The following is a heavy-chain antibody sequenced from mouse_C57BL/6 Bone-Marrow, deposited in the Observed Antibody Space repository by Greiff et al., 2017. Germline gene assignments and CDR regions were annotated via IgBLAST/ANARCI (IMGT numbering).Heavy chain of an antibody. J-gene: IGHJ2*01. CDR2: IDPSASYT. Sequence: VKLQQPGAELVMPGASVKLSCKASGYTFTSYWMHWVKQRPGQGLEWIGEIDPSASYTNYNQKFKGKSTLTVDKSSSTAYMQLISLTSEDSSVYYCARESNWDYFDYWGQGTTLTVSS. CDR3: ARESNWDYFDY. CDR1: GYTFTSYW. D-gene: IGHD4-1*01. V-gene: IGHV1-69*01.